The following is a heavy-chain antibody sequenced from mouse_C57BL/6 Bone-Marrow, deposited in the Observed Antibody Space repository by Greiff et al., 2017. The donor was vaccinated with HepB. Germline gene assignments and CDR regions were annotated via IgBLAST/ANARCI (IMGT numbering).Heavy chain of an antibody. CDR3: ARQVTGSWYFDV. CDR1: GFTFSSYT. D-gene: IGHD4-1*01. CDR2: ISGGGGNT. Sequence: EVQLQESGGGLVKPGGSLKLSCAASGFTFSSYTMSWVRQTPEKRLEWVATISGGGGNTYYPDSVKGRFTISRDNAKNTLYLQMSSLRSEDTALYYCARQVTGSWYFDVWGTGTTVTVSS. V-gene: IGHV5-9*01. J-gene: IGHJ1*03.